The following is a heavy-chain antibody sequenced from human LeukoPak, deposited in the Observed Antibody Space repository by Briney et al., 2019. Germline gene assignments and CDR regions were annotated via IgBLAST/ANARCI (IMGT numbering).Heavy chain of an antibody. D-gene: IGHD3-16*01. V-gene: IGHV3-9*01. CDR1: GIVFDDYA. J-gene: IGHJ6*02. CDR3: GKDIGGEYYGRGGMDV. CDR2: ISWSGGSI. Sequence: GGSLRLSCVVSGIVFDDYAMNWVRQVPGKGLEWVSGISWSGGSIGYADSVKGRFTVFRDNAKNSLYLQMNDLKTEDTAVYYWGKDIGGEYYGRGGMDVWGRGTTVTVS.